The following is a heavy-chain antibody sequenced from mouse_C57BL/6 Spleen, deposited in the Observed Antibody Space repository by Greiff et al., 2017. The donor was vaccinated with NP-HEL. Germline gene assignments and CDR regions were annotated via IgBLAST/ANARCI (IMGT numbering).Heavy chain of an antibody. CDR3: AREKYYDSYYAMDY. V-gene: IGHV3-6*01. D-gene: IGHD2-4*01. Sequence: EVKLMESGPGLVKPSQSLSLTCSVTGYSITSGYYWNWIRQFPGNKLEWKGYISYDGSNNYNPSLKNRISITRDTSKNQFFLKLNSVTTEDTATYYCAREKYYDSYYAMDYWGQGTSVTVSS. CDR2: ISYDGSN. J-gene: IGHJ4*01. CDR1: GYSITSGYY.